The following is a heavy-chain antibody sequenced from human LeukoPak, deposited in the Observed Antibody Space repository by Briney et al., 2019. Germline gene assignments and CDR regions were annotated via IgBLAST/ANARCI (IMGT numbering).Heavy chain of an antibody. CDR1: GFTFSRYW. Sequence: PGGSLRLSCAASGFTFSRYWVHWVRQVPGKGPVWVSRIDSDVSSTGYADFVQGRFTISRDNAENTLYLQMNSLRAEDTAVYYCARDLSSTGQRMDVWGKGTTVTVSS. J-gene: IGHJ6*03. D-gene: IGHD6-13*01. V-gene: IGHV3-74*01. CDR2: IDSDVSST. CDR3: ARDLSSTGQRMDV.